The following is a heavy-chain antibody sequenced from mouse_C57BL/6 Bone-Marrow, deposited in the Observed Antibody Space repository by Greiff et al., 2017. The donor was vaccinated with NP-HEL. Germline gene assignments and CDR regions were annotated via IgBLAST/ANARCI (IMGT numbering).Heavy chain of an antibody. CDR2: ISYDGSN. J-gene: IGHJ3*01. V-gene: IGHV3-6*01. CDR1: GYSITSCYF. Sequence: EVQLQESGPGLVKPSQSLSLTCSVSGYSITSCYFWSWIRPFPGTKLDWLGFISYDGSNNYNQSLKIRISITRYTSKNQFFLKLNSVTTEDTSTYYCARSHLGRWFAYWGQGTLVTVSA. D-gene: IGHD4-1*01. CDR3: ARSHLGRWFAY.